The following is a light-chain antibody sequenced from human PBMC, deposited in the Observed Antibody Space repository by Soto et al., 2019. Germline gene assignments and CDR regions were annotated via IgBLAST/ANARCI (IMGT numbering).Light chain of an antibody. CDR2: WAS. CDR3: QQYYSNLYT. V-gene: IGKV4-1*01. J-gene: IGKJ2*01. Sequence: DIVMTQSPDSLAVSLGERVTINCKSSQSVLFSSNNKNYLAWYQQKPGQPPKLLISWASTRESGVPDRFSGSGSGTDLTLTISSLQAEDVAVYYCQQYYSNLYTFGQGTKLEIK. CDR1: QSVLFSSNNKNY.